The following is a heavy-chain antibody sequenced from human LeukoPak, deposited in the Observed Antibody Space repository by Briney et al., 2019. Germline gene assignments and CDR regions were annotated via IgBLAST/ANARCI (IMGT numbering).Heavy chain of an antibody. CDR3: ASLPYDYVWGSYRFFDY. V-gene: IGHV3-11*03. J-gene: IGHJ4*02. Sequence: GGSLGLSCAASGFTFSNYYMSWIRQAPGKGLEWVSYISSSGSYTNYADSVKGRFTISRDNAKNSLYLQMNSLRAEDTAVYYCASLPYDYVWGSYRFFDYWGQGALVTVSS. CDR1: GFTFSNYY. CDR2: ISSSGSYT. D-gene: IGHD3-16*02.